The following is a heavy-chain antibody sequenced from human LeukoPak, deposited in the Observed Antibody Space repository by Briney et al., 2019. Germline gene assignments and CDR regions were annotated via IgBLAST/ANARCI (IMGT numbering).Heavy chain of an antibody. CDR1: GFTVSSNY. Sequence: PGGSLRLSCAASGFTVSSNYMSWVRQAPGKGLVWVSRINSDGSSTSYADSVKGRFTISRDNAKNTLYLQMNSLRAEDTAVYYCARASTAMVYGYWGQGTLVTVSS. D-gene: IGHD5-18*01. CDR2: INSDGSST. J-gene: IGHJ4*02. V-gene: IGHV3-74*01. CDR3: ARASTAMVYGY.